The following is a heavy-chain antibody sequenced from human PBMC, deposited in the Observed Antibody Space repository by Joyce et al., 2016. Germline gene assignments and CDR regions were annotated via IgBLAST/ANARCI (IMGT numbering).Heavy chain of an antibody. V-gene: IGHV1-18*01. D-gene: IGHD5-12*01. CDR2: ISAYTGDA. CDR1: GYSFKSYG. Sequence: TSVKVSCKASGYSFKSYGITWGRQAPGQGLEWMGWISAYTGDAKYAPKFQGRVTLTTDTSTSTAFMELGSLRSDDTAVYYCTKALYSGYESADYWGQGTLVTVSS. J-gene: IGHJ4*02. CDR3: TKALYSGYESADY.